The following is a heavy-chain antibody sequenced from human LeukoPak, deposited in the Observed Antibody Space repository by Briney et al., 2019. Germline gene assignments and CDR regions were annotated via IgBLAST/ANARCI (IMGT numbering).Heavy chain of an antibody. Sequence: PGGSLRLSCAASGFTFSSYEMNWVRQAPGKGLEWVSYISSSGSTIYYADSVKGRFTISRDNAKNSLYLQMNSLRAEDTAGYYCARESDDYVWGSYRYSRPVDYWGQGTLVTVSS. J-gene: IGHJ4*02. CDR3: ARESDDYVWGSYRYSRPVDY. V-gene: IGHV3-48*03. CDR1: GFTFSSYE. D-gene: IGHD3-16*02. CDR2: ISSSGSTI.